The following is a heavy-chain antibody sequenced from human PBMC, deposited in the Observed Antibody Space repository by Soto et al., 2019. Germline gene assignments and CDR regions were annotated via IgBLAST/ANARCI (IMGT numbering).Heavy chain of an antibody. Sequence: EVQLVESGGGLVQPGGSLRLSCAASGFTFSSYWMHWVRQAPGKGLVWVSRINSDGSSTSYADSVKGRFTISRDNAKNTLYLQMNSLRAEDTAVYYCARAPYGDYPAEYFQHWGQGTLVTVSS. J-gene: IGHJ1*01. D-gene: IGHD4-17*01. CDR3: ARAPYGDYPAEYFQH. V-gene: IGHV3-74*01. CDR1: GFTFSSYW. CDR2: INSDGSST.